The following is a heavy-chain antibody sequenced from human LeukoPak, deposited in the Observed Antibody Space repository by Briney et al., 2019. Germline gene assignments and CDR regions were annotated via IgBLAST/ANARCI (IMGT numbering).Heavy chain of an antibody. D-gene: IGHD6-13*01. CDR2: ISSSSSYI. V-gene: IGHV3-21*01. CDR1: GFTFSSYS. CDR3: ARVKTRVFDI. Sequence: PGGSLRLSCAASGFTFSSYSMNWVRQAPAKGLEWVSSISSSSSYIYYADSVKGRFTISRDNAKNSLYLQMNSLRAEDTAVYYCARVKTRVFDIWGQGTMVTVSS. J-gene: IGHJ3*02.